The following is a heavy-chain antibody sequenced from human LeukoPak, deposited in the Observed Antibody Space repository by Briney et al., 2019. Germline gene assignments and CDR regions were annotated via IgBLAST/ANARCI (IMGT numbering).Heavy chain of an antibody. CDR3: ATRHQMRFDY. Sequence: ASVKVSCKTSGYTFTTYGITWVRQAPGQGLEWMGWISVYTGDTSCAQNLLDRVTLTTDTSTSTAYMELRSLKLDDTAVYYCATRHQMRFDYWGQGTLVTVSP. J-gene: IGHJ4*02. CDR1: GYTFTTYG. V-gene: IGHV1-18*01. CDR2: ISVYTGDT. D-gene: IGHD1-1*01.